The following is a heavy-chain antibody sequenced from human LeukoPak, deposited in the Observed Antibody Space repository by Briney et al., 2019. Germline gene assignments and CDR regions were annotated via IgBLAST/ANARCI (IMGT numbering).Heavy chain of an antibody. CDR1: GFTFSSYG. Sequence: GRSLRLSCAASGFTFSSYGMHWVRQAPGKGLEWVAVISYDGSNKYYADSVKGRFTISRDNSKNTLYLQMNSLRAEDTAVYCCAKTGSLYSSTGGYWGQGTLVTVSS. D-gene: IGHD6-13*01. J-gene: IGHJ4*02. V-gene: IGHV3-30*18. CDR3: AKTGSLYSSTGGY. CDR2: ISYDGSNK.